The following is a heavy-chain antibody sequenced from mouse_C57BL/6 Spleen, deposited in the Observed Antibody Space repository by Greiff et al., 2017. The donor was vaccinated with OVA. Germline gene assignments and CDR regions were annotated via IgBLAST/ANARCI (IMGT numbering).Heavy chain of an antibody. D-gene: IGHD3-3*01. CDR2: IHPSDGDT. CDR1: GYTFTSYW. J-gene: IGHJ3*01. Sequence: VQLQQPGAELVKPGASVKVSCKASGYTFTSYWMHWVKQRPGQGLEWIGRIHPSDGDTNYNQKFKGKATLTVDKSSSTAYMQLRSLTSEDSAVYFCAIGTQRMADSGVSYWGQGTLVTVTA. V-gene: IGHV1-74*01. CDR3: AIGTQRMADSGVSY.